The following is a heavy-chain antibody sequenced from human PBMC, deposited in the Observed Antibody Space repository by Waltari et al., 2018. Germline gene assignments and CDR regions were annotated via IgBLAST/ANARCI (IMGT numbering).Heavy chain of an antibody. V-gene: IGHV3-7*01. CDR1: GFPLSSYW. Sequence: EVQLVESGGGLVQPGGSLGLSCAASGFPLSSYWMSWVRQAPGKGMEWVANIKKDGRKEYYVDSVRGRFTISRDNAKNSLYLQMNSLRPEDTAVYYCARDQWFAFDIWGQGTMVTVSS. CDR2: IKKDGRKE. CDR3: ARDQWFAFDI. J-gene: IGHJ3*02. D-gene: IGHD3-22*01.